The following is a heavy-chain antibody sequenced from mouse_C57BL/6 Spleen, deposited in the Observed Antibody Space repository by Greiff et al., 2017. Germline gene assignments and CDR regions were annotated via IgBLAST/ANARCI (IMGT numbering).Heavy chain of an antibody. D-gene: IGHD1-1*01. CDR2: IGPGSGST. V-gene: IGHV1-77*01. CDR3: ARSGGSSYVAAWCAY. CDR1: GYTFTDYY. J-gene: IGHJ3*01. Sequence: VQLQQSGAELVKPGASVKISCKASGYTFTDYYINWVKQRPGQGLEWIGKIGPGSGSTYYTEKFKGKATLTADKSSSTAYMQLSSLTSEESAVYVCARSGGSSYVAAWCAYWGQGTLVSVSA.